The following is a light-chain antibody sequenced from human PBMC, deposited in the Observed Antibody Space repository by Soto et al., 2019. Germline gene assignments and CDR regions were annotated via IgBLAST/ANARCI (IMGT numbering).Light chain of an antibody. V-gene: IGKV1-12*01. CDR1: QDIGNF. CDR3: QQTRAFPRT. CDR2: GAS. Sequence: DIQMTQSPSSVSASVGDRVTITCRASQDIGNFLAWYQQTPGKAPKLLIHGASSLYRGVASRFSGGGTGPDVTLTILSLQPEDFATYYCQQTRAFPRTFGQGTKVDVK. J-gene: IGKJ2*01.